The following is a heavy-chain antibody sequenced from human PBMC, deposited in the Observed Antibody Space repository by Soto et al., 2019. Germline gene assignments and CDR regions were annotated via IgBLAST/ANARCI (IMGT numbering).Heavy chain of an antibody. D-gene: IGHD3-16*01. CDR1: GGSIRSGSHY. CDR3: GREGGDGTDY. Sequence: SETLSLTCTVSGGSIRSGSHYWSWIRQHPGKGLEWIGYIYYSGSTYYNPSLKSRITISISTSKNQFSLELTSVTAADTAVYYCGREGGDGTDYRGKGTLVTVSS. J-gene: IGHJ4*02. CDR2: IYYSGST. V-gene: IGHV4-31*03.